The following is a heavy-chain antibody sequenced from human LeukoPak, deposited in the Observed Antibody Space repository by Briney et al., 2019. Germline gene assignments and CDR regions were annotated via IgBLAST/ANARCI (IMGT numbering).Heavy chain of an antibody. D-gene: IGHD1-26*01. Sequence: GVLRLSCAASGFTFSDYYVSWIRQAPGKGREWVSYISSSGSTIFYADSVKGRFTISRDNAKNSLYLQMNSLRAEDTAVYYCARERWELTATGGYVDYWGQGTLVTVSS. CDR2: ISSSGSTI. CDR3: ARERWELTATGGYVDY. V-gene: IGHV3-11*01. J-gene: IGHJ4*02. CDR1: GFTFSDYY.